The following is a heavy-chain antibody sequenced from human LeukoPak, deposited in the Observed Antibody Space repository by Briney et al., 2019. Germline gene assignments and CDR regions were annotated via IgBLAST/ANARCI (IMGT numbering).Heavy chain of an antibody. CDR3: AKDLLVVVAATTDY. CDR1: GFSFTSYA. V-gene: IGHV3-23*01. J-gene: IGHJ4*02. D-gene: IGHD2-15*01. Sequence: PGGSRRLSCAASGFSFTSYAMGWVRQAPGKGLEWVSGISGSGYTTYYADSVKGRFTISRDNSKNTLYLQMNSLRAEDTAVYYCAKDLLVVVAATTDYWGQGTLVTVSS. CDR2: ISGSGYTT.